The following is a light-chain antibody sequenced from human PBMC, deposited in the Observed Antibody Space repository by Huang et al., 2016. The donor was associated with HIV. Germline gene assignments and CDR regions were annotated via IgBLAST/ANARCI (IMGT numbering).Light chain of an antibody. J-gene: IGKJ1*01. V-gene: IGKV1-33*01. Sequence: DIQMTQSPSSLSASVGDRVTITCQASQDISPYLNWYQQKPGNAPKVLSYAASNLETGVPSRFSGRGSGTDFTFTISSLQPGDIATYYCQQYDNLPWTFGQGTKVEIK. CDR2: AAS. CDR1: QDISPY. CDR3: QQYDNLPWT.